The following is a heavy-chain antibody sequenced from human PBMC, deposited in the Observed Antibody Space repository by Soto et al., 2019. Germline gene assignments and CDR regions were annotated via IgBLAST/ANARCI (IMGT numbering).Heavy chain of an antibody. CDR3: ARHASPIVGATGGMDV. CDR1: GYSFTSYW. J-gene: IGHJ6*02. CDR2: IYPGDADT. D-gene: IGHD1-26*01. Sequence: GESLKISCKGSGYSFTSYWIGWVRQMPGKGLEWMGIIYPGDADTRYSPAFQGQVTISADKSISTAYLQWSSLKASDTAMYHCARHASPIVGATGGMDVCGQGNTVVV. V-gene: IGHV5-51*01.